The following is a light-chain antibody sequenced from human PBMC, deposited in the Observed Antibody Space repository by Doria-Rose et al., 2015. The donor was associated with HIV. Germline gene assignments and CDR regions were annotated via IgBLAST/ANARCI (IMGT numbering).Light chain of an antibody. V-gene: IGKV3-20*01. CDR1: QRVKSSY. J-gene: IGKJ5*01. CDR3: QQYGTSRGT. CDR2: DAS. Sequence: TQSPGTLSLFPGERATLSCRASQRVKSSYLAWYQQKPGQAPRLPIYDASTRATGIPDRFSGSGSGTDFTLTISRLEPEDVAVYYCQQYGTSRGTFGQGTRLEIK.